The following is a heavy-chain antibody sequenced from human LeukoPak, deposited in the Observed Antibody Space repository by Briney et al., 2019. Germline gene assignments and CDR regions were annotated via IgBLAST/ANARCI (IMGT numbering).Heavy chain of an antibody. D-gene: IGHD6-13*01. J-gene: IGHJ6*03. V-gene: IGHV3-30*02. CDR3: AGDSYSSSWYSLTDYYYYYYMDV. Sequence: GGSLRLSCGASGFTFSNYGMLWVRQAPGKGLEWVAFIRYDGNNKLYADSMKGRFTISRDNSKNTLYLHINSLRAEDTAVYYCAGDSYSSSWYSLTDYYYYYYMDVWGKGTTVTVSS. CDR2: IRYDGNNK. CDR1: GFTFSNYG.